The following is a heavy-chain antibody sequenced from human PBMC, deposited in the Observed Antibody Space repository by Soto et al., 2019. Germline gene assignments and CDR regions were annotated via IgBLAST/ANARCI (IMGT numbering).Heavy chain of an antibody. V-gene: IGHV4-31*03. CDR1: GASISSGGYY. Sequence: PSETLSLTCTVSGASISSGGYYWSWIRQHPGKGLEWIGYIYYSGSTYYNPSLKSRVTISVDTSKNQFSLKLSSVTAADTAVYYCARTFYYYDSSPSHAFDIWGQGTMVTVSS. D-gene: IGHD3-22*01. CDR2: IYYSGST. CDR3: ARTFYYYDSSPSHAFDI. J-gene: IGHJ3*02.